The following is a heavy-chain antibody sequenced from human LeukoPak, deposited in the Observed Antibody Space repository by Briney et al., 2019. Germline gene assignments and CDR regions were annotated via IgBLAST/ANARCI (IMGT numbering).Heavy chain of an antibody. CDR3: ARVTTHIVVVTASDAFDI. CDR2: IYTGGST. J-gene: IGHJ3*02. D-gene: IGHD2-21*02. Sequence: SETLSLTCTVSGGSISSYYWSWIRQPAGKGLEWIGRIYTGGSTTHNPSLKSRVTISVDTSKNQSSLKLSSVTAADTAVYYCARVTTHIVVVTASDAFDIWGQGTMVTVSS. CDR1: GGSISSYY. V-gene: IGHV4-4*07.